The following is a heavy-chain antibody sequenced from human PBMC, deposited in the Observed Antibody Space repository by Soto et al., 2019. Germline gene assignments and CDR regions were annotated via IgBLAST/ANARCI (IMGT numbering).Heavy chain of an antibody. CDR2: ISSSGSTI. CDR3: ARVRKYDYIWGSYRETRRNYYYYYMDV. D-gene: IGHD3-16*02. Sequence: GGSLRLSCAASGFTFSDYYMSWIRQAPGKGLEWVSYISSSGSTIYYADSVKGRFTISRDNAKNSLYLQMNSLRAEDTAVYYCARVRKYDYIWGSYRETRRNYYYYYMDVWGKGTTVTVSS. J-gene: IGHJ6*03. V-gene: IGHV3-11*01. CDR1: GFTFSDYY.